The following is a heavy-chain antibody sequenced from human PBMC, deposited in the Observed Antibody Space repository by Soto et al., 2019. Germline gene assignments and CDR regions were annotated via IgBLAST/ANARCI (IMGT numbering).Heavy chain of an antibody. CDR1: GVSFNNNG. D-gene: IGHD3-10*01. CDR2: VSPPFRTS. V-gene: IGHV1-69*18. CDR3: ARVLYYGSGSYSPYGMDV. Sequence: QVQLVQSGAEVKKPGSSVKVSCKTSGVSFNNNGIGWVRQAPGHGLEWMGRVSPPFRTSTYARKFQGRISVTADASTGTVDMELSSLTSEDTAQYYCARVLYYGSGSYSPYGMDVWGQGTTVTVSS. J-gene: IGHJ6*02.